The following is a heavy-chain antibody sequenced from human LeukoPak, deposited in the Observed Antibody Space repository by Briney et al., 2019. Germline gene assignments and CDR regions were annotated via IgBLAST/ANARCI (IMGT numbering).Heavy chain of an antibody. CDR3: ARDTMVRGFDY. CDR2: IYSGGST. D-gene: IGHD3-10*01. J-gene: IGHJ4*02. V-gene: IGHV3-53*01. Sequence: GGSLRLSCAASGFTVSSNCMSWVRQAPGKGLEWVSVIYSGGSTYYADSVKGRFTISRDNSKNTLYLQMNSLRAEDTAVYYCARDTMVRGFDYWGQGTLVTVSS. CDR1: GFTVSSNC.